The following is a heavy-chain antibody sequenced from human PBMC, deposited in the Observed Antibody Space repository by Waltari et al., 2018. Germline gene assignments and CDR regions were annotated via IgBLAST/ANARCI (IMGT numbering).Heavy chain of an antibody. D-gene: IGHD1-7*01. V-gene: IGHV1-69*01. CDR3: ARAFITGTPYYYYGMDV. Sequence: QVQLVQSGAEVKKPGSSVKVSCKASGGTFSSYAISWVRQAPGQGLEWMGGSIPMFGTANYEQKFQGRVTITADESTSTAYMELSSLRSEDTAVYYCARAFITGTPYYYYGMDVWGQGTTVTVSS. J-gene: IGHJ6*02. CDR1: GGTFSSYA. CDR2: SIPMFGTA.